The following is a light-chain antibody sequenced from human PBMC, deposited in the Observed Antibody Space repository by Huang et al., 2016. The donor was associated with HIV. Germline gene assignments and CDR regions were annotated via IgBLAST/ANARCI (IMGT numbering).Light chain of an antibody. J-gene: IGKJ3*01. Sequence: EIVLTQSPATLSLSPGESATLSCRASQSVTTYLAWYQQKPGQAPRLLIHNASNRATGIAGRFSGSGSWTDFTLTISSLEPEDFAVYYCQHRGSGPSFTFGPGTRVDIK. CDR3: QHRGSGPSFT. V-gene: IGKV3-11*01. CDR2: NAS. CDR1: QSVTTY.